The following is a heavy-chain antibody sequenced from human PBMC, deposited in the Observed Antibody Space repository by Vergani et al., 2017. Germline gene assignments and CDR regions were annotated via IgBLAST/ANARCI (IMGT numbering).Heavy chain of an antibody. CDR1: GGSISSYY. V-gene: IGHV4-59*08. Sequence: QVQLQESGPGLVKPSETLSLTCTVSGGSISSYYWSWIRQPPGKGLEWIGYIYYSGSTNYTPSLKSRVPISVDTSKNQFSLKLSSVTAADTAVYYCARQSSSWSWWFYPWGQGTLVTVSS. D-gene: IGHD6-13*01. J-gene: IGHJ5*02. CDR3: ARQSSSWSWWFYP. CDR2: IYYSGST.